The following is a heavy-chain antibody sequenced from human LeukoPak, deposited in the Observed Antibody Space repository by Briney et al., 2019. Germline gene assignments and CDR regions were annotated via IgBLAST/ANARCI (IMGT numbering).Heavy chain of an antibody. CDR3: ARLGPGGHGEFDY. CDR1: GGSISSSYW. J-gene: IGHJ4*02. D-gene: IGHD3-10*01. V-gene: IGHV4-4*02. Sequence: SGTLSLTCAVSGGSISSSYWWSWVRQPPGKGLEWIGEVYHSGSTNYSPSLKSRVTLSVDKSKNQFSLRLSSVTAADTAVYYCARLGPGGHGEFDYWGQGTLVTVSS. CDR2: VYHSGST.